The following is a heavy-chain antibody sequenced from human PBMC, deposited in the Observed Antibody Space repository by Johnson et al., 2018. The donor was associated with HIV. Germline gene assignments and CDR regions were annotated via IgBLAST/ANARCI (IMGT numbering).Heavy chain of an antibody. CDR1: GFTFNNYA. CDR3: ARDSEDSSGFGAFDI. V-gene: IGHV3-64*01. D-gene: IGHD6-19*01. J-gene: IGHJ3*02. CDR2: ISSNGGST. Sequence: VQLVESGGGLVQPGGSLRLSCAASGFTFNNYAMHWVRQAPGRGLEYVAAISSNGGSTYYGNSVKGRFTISRDNSKNTLYLQMGSLRAEDMAVYYCARDSEDSSGFGAFDIWGQGTVVTVSS.